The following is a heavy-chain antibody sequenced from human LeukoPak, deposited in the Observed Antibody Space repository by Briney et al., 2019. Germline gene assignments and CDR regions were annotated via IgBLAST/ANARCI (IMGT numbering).Heavy chain of an antibody. J-gene: IGHJ4*02. Sequence: AGGSLRLSCAASGFSFSSYGMHWVRQAPGKGLEWGAVISYDGSNKYYTDSVKGRFTISRDNSKNTLYLQMNSLRAEDTPVYYCAKDRGSSCWGGLDYWGQGTLVTVSS. CDR1: GFSFSSYG. D-gene: IGHD6-6*01. CDR2: ISYDGSNK. V-gene: IGHV3-30*18. CDR3: AKDRGSSCWGGLDY.